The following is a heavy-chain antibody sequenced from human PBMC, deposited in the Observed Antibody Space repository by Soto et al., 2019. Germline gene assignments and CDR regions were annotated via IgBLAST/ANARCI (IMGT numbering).Heavy chain of an antibody. CDR2: IFSNDEK. J-gene: IGHJ5*02. D-gene: IGHD2-2*01. CDR3: ARYISLPAAVDNWFDP. V-gene: IGHV2-26*01. CDR1: GFSLSDAGMG. Sequence: QVTLKESGPVLVKPTETLTLTCTVSGFSLSDAGMGVSWIRQPPGKALDWLANIFSNDEKSYTTSLKSRLTISKHTSKRQVVLTIANVDPGDTATYYCARYISLPAAVDNWFDPWGQGTLVTVS.